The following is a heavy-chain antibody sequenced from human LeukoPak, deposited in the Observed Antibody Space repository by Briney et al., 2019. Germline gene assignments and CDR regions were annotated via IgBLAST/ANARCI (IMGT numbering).Heavy chain of an antibody. CDR2: INPNSGGT. D-gene: IGHD1-26*01. CDR3: ARDLGGSYGWVAFDV. V-gene: IGHV1-2*06. Sequence: GASVTVSCKASGYTFTGYYMHWVRQAPGQGLAWMGRINPNSGGTNYAQKVQGRVTMTRDTAISTAYMELSRLRSDDTAVYYCARDLGGSYGWVAFDVWGQGAMVTVSS. CDR1: GYTFTGYY. J-gene: IGHJ3*01.